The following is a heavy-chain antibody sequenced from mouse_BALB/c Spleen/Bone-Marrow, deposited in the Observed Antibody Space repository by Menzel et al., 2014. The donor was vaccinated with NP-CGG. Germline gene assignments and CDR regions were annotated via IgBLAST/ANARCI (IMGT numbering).Heavy chain of an antibody. CDR1: GDSITSGY. J-gene: IGHJ3*01. D-gene: IGHD2-4*01. Sequence: EVKLEESGPSLVKPSQTLSLTCSVTGDSITSGYWNWIRKFPGDKLEYMGYISYSGSTYYNPSLKSRISITRDTSKNQYHLQLNSVTTEDTATYYCARPSYDYDLAWFAYWGQGTLVTVSA. V-gene: IGHV3-8*02. CDR2: ISYSGST. CDR3: ARPSYDYDLAWFAY.